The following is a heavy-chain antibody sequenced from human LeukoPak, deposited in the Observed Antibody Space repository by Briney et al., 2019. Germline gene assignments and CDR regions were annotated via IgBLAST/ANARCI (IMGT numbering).Heavy chain of an antibody. D-gene: IGHD3-9*01. V-gene: IGHV3-21*01. Sequence: GGSLRLSCAAYGFTFNTFNMNWVRQAPGKGVGWVSSITSGGDYIYYANSVKGRLTTYRNTTKNSLSLQLSSLRVETTAFYYCARGHYDVLAASYKWTPDYWGQGTLVTVSS. J-gene: IGHJ4*02. CDR3: ARGHYDVLAASYKWTPDY. CDR1: GFTFNTFN. CDR2: ITSGGDYI.